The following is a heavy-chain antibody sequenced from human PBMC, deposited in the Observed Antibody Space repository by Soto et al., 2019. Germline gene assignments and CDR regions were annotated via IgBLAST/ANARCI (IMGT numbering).Heavy chain of an antibody. CDR1: GGSISSYY. J-gene: IGHJ4*02. D-gene: IGHD1-1*01. CDR2: IYYSGST. Sequence: SETLSLTCTVSGGSISSYYWSWIRQPPGKGLEWIGYIYYSGSTNYNPSLKSRVTISVDTSKNQFSLKLSSVTAADTAVYYCARFARPEYYFDYWGQGTLVTVSS. V-gene: IGHV4-59*01. CDR3: ARFARPEYYFDY.